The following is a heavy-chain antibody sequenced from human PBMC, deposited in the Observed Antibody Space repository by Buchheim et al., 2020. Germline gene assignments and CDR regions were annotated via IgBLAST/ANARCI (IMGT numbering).Heavy chain of an antibody. Sequence: QVQLVESGGDLVKPGGSLRLPCAASGFTFSDYYISWLRQAPGEGLEWVSYISSSSSYTNYADSVKGRLHISRNTNKNTMHLQMNSLRAEDTAIYYCARGVLTTVTGFDYWGQGTL. J-gene: IGHJ4*02. CDR2: ISSSSSYT. D-gene: IGHD4-17*01. CDR1: GFTFSDYY. V-gene: IGHV3-11*06. CDR3: ARGVLTTVTGFDY.